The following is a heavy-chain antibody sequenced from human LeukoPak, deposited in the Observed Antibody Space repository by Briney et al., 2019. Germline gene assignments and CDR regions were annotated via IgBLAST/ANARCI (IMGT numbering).Heavy chain of an antibody. J-gene: IGHJ6*02. CDR3: AREIAAAKSDYYYYYGMDV. Sequence: ASVKVSCKASGYTFTSYCVHWVRQAPGQGLEWMGIINPSGGSTSYAQKFQGRVTMTRDTSTSTVYMELSSLRSEDTAVYYCAREIAAAKSDYYYYYGMDVWGQGTTVTVSS. CDR2: INPSGGST. CDR1: GYTFTSYC. V-gene: IGHV1-46*01. D-gene: IGHD6-13*01.